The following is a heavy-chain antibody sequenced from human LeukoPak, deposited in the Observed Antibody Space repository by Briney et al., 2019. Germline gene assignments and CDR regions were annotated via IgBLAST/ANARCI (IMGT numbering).Heavy chain of an antibody. D-gene: IGHD6-19*01. J-gene: IGHJ5*02. CDR1: GYTFTGYY. Sequence: ASVKVSCKASGYTFTGYYMHWVRQAPGQGLEWMGWINPNSGGTNYAQKFQDRVTMTRDTSISTAYMELSRLRSDDTAVYYCARIPQWLPDGDWFVPWGQGTLVTVSS. CDR3: ARIPQWLPDGDWFVP. CDR2: INPNSGGT. V-gene: IGHV1-2*02.